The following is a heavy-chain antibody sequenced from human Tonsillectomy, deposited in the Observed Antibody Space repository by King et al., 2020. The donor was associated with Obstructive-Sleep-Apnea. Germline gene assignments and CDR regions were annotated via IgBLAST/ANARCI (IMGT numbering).Heavy chain of an antibody. V-gene: IGHV3-33*06. CDR3: AKDLLLWFGSYYYGMDV. Sequence: VQLVESGGGVVQPGRSLRLSCSASGFTFSSYGMHWVRQAPGKGLEWVAVIWYDGSNKYYAESVKGRFTISRDNSKNTLYLQMNSLRAEDTAVYYCAKDLLLWFGSYYYGMDVWGQGTTVTVSS. CDR2: IWYDGSNK. CDR1: GFTFSSYG. J-gene: IGHJ6*02. D-gene: IGHD3-10*01.